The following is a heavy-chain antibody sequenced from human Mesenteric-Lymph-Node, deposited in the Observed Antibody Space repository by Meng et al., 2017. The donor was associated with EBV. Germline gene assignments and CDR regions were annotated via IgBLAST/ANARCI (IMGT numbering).Heavy chain of an antibody. D-gene: IGHD2-15*01. CDR3: ARGVVVAATLSSWFDH. Sequence: VALREWSQGLVKPFQTPRPSCVASAGYFSSGCYYCSWIRRHPGEGVEWSGYIYYSGSTYYYPSLKSRVTISVDTSTTHFSLKLSSVTAAETAVYYCARGVVVAATLSSWFDHWGQGTLVTVSS. J-gene: IGHJ5*02. CDR1: AGYFSSGCYY. V-gene: IGHV4-30-4*01. CDR2: IYYSGST.